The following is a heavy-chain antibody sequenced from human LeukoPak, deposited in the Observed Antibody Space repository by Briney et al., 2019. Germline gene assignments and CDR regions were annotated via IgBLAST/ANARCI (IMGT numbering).Heavy chain of an antibody. V-gene: IGHV3-48*04. J-gene: IGHJ4*02. Sequence: GGSLRLSCAASGFTFSDYSMNWVRQAPGKGLEWISYIGISSGNTKYADSVKGRFTISGDNAKSSLYLQKNSLRVEDTAVYYCARDYNYAFDNWGQGTLVTVSS. CDR1: GFTFSDYS. CDR2: IGISSGNT. D-gene: IGHD1-1*01. CDR3: ARDYNYAFDN.